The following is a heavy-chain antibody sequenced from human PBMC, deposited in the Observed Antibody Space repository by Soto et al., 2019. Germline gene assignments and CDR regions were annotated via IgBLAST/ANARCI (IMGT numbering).Heavy chain of an antibody. J-gene: IGHJ6*01. CDR1: GFTFSSYA. CDR3: ASSIAAAGDYYYYYGMDV. Sequence: QVQLVESGGGVVQPGRSLRLSCAASGFTFSSYAMHWVRQAPGKGLEWVAVISYDGSNKYYADSVKGRFTISRDNSKNTLYLQMNSLRAEDTAVYYCASSIAAAGDYYYYYGMDVW. V-gene: IGHV3-30-3*01. D-gene: IGHD6-13*01. CDR2: ISYDGSNK.